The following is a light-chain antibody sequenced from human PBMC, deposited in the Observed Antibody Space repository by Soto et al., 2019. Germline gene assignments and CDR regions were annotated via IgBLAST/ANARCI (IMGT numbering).Light chain of an antibody. Sequence: QSVLTQPPSASGTPGQRVTISCSGSSSNIGSNTVNWYQQLPGTAPKLLIYSNDQRPSGVPDRFSGSKSGTSASLAISGLQSEHEADYYCAGWDDSLNGYVFGTGTKLTVL. CDR3: AGWDDSLNGYV. CDR2: SND. CDR1: SSNIGSNT. V-gene: IGLV1-44*01. J-gene: IGLJ1*01.